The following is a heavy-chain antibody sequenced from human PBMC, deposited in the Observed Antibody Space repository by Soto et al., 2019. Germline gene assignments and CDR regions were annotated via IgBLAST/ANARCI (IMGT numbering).Heavy chain of an antibody. D-gene: IGHD3-16*01. CDR3: ARMETFGSLNWFDP. Sequence: ASVKVSCKDSGYSFTNNDVRWVRQATGQGLEWMGWVNPGSGDTGYAQKFQGRVTMTRDISIATAYMELSSLRSADTAIYYCARMETFGSLNWFDPWGQGTLVTVSS. J-gene: IGHJ5*02. V-gene: IGHV1-8*01. CDR2: VNPGSGDT. CDR1: GYSFTNND.